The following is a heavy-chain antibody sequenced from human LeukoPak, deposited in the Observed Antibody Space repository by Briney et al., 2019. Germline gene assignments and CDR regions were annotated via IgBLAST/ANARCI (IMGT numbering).Heavy chain of an antibody. J-gene: IGHJ4*02. D-gene: IGHD1-26*01. Sequence: SETLSLTCTVSGDSMNNYYWSWIRQPPGKGLEWIGSIYYSGSTYYNPSLKSRVTISVDTSKNQFSLKLSSVTAADTAVYYCAREEALGSGSFDYWGQGTLVTVSS. CDR2: IYYSGST. CDR3: AREEALGSGSFDY. CDR1: GDSMNNYY. V-gene: IGHV4-59*01.